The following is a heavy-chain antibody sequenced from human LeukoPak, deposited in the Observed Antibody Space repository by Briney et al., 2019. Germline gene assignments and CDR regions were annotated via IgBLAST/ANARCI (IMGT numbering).Heavy chain of an antibody. J-gene: IGHJ4*02. D-gene: IGHD2-2*01. CDR2: INNSGGT. CDR1: GGSISSYY. CDR3: ASQMSGTSVSY. V-gene: IGHV4-59*08. Sequence: SETLSLTCTVSGGSISSYYWSWIRQPPGKGLEWIGYINNSGGTSYNPSLKSRVTISLDTSKNQFSLKLNSVTTTDTAVYYCASQMSGTSVSYWGQGTLVTVSS.